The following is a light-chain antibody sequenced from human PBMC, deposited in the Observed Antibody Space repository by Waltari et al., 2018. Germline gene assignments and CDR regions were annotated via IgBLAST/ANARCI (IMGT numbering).Light chain of an antibody. CDR3: QQSYRTPPT. J-gene: IGKJ4*01. CDR2: DVS. Sequence: DIQMTQSPSSLSASVGDRVTITCRASQKITTSLNWYQQKLGKAPNLMIYDVSSVQSGVPARFRGSGSETDFNLTISSLQPEDFAIYYCQQSYRTPPTFGGGTRVEI. V-gene: IGKV1-39*01. CDR1: QKITTS.